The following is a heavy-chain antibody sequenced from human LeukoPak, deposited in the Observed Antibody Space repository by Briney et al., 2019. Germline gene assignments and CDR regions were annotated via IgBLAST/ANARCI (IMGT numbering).Heavy chain of an antibody. CDR1: GGSISSYY. CDR3: ARDSIAARGRAFDY. CDR2: IYYSGST. D-gene: IGHD6-6*01. J-gene: IGHJ4*02. V-gene: IGHV4-59*01. Sequence: SETLSLTCTVSGGSISSYYWSWIRQPPGKGLEWIGYIYYSGSTNYNPSLKSRVTISVDTSKNQFSLKLSSVTAADTAVYYCARDSIAARGRAFDYWGQGTLVTVFS.